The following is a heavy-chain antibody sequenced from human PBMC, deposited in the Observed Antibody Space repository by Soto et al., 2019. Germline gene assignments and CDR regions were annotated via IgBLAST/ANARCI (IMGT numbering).Heavy chain of an antibody. V-gene: IGHV1-69*06. CDR3: ASPHDFWSGYPNLYYYYYGMDV. Sequence: ASVKVSCKASGGTFSSYAISWVRQAPGQGLEWMGGIIPIFGTANYAQKFQGRVTITADKSTSTAYMELSSLRSEDTAVYYCASPHDFWSGYPNLYYYYYGMDVWGQGTTVTVSS. D-gene: IGHD3-3*01. CDR2: IIPIFGTA. J-gene: IGHJ6*02. CDR1: GGTFSSYA.